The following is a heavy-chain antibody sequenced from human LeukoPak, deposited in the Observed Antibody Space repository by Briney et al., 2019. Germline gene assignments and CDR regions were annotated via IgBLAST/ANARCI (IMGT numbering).Heavy chain of an antibody. CDR2: MNQDGSRK. D-gene: IGHD3-10*01. CDR1: GFTFSSSW. CDR3: TRDSQGSGTYSTDH. Sequence: PGGSLRVSCVASGFTFSSSWMSWVRQGPGKGPEWVANMNQDGSRKYYVDSVKGRFTISRDNAKNSLFLQMNGLRDEDTAVYYCTRDSQGSGTYSTDHWGQGTLVTVSS. J-gene: IGHJ4*02. V-gene: IGHV3-7*01.